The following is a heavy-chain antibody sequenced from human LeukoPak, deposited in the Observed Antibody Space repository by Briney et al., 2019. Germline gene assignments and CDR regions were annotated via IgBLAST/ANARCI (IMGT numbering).Heavy chain of an antibody. V-gene: IGHV4-28*01. Sequence: SETLSLTCAVSGYSISSSYWWGWIRQPPGKGLEWIGYIYYSGSTYYNPSLKSRVTMSVDTSKNQFSLKLTSVTAADTAVYYCARHRHSHHYDYWGQGTLVTVSS. D-gene: IGHD5-18*01. CDR2: IYYSGST. CDR3: ARHRHSHHYDY. J-gene: IGHJ4*02. CDR1: GYSISSSYW.